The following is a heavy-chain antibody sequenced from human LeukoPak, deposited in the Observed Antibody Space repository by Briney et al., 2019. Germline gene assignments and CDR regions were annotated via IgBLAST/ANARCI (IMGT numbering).Heavy chain of an antibody. CDR3: ARQTYCINGVCYTEEGKFYYYMDV. J-gene: IGHJ6*03. Sequence: SETLSLTCTVSGGSISSSSTYYWGWIRQPPGKGLEWIGNIYYNGGTYYNPSLKSRVTISVDTSKNQLSLKLTSVTAADTAVYYCARQTYCINGVCYTEEGKFYYYMDVWGKGTTVTVSS. V-gene: IGHV4-39*01. CDR2: IYYNGGT. CDR1: GGSISSSSTYY. D-gene: IGHD2-8*01.